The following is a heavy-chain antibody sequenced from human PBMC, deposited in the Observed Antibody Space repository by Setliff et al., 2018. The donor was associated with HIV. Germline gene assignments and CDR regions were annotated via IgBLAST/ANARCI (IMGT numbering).Heavy chain of an antibody. D-gene: IGHD1-26*01. J-gene: IGHJ4*02. V-gene: IGHV4-61*09. CDR1: GGSISSGSYY. CDR3: ARLRSELGVFDY. Sequence: PSETLSLTCTVSGGSISSGSYYWTWIRQPAGKGLEWIGQIYTSGSTNYNPSLTSRVTVSVDTSKNHFSMKLRSVTAADTAVYYCARLRSELGVFDYWVQGTLVTVSS. CDR2: IYTSGST.